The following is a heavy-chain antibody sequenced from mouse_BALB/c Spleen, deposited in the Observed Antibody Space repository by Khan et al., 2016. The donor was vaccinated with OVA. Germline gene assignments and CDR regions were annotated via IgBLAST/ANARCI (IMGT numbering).Heavy chain of an antibody. CDR2: ITYSGST. J-gene: IGHJ2*01. V-gene: IGHV3-2*02. D-gene: IGHD1-1*01. CDR3: ARSGSISTVVAANFDY. Sequence: EVQLQESGPGLVKPSQSMSLTCTVTGYSITSDYAWNWIRQFPGNKLEWMGYITYSGSTSYNPSLKSRFSITRYTSKIQFFLQLQFVTTDDTAASYCARSGSISTVVAANFDYWGQGTTLTVSS. CDR1: GYSITSDYA.